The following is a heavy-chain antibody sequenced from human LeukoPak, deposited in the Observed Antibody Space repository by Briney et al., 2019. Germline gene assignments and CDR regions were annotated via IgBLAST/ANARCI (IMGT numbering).Heavy chain of an antibody. Sequence: SETLSLTCTVSGGSISNYYWSWIRQPAGKGLEWIGRMHTTGSTNYNPSLKSRVTMSVDTSKNQFSLKLTSVTAADTAVYYCARDRGSGNYAFWGQGTLVTVSS. V-gene: IGHV4-4*07. CDR1: GGSISNYY. D-gene: IGHD1-26*01. J-gene: IGHJ4*02. CDR2: MHTTGST. CDR3: ARDRGSGNYAF.